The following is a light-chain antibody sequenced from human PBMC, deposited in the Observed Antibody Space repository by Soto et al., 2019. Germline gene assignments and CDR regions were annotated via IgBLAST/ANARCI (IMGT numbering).Light chain of an antibody. CDR1: SSDVGGYNY. V-gene: IGLV2-14*03. Sequence: QSALTQPASVSGSPGQSITISCTGTSSDVGGYNYVSWYQHHPGKAPKLIIYDVTNRPSGVSNPFSGSKSGNTASLTISRLQPEDEADYYCSSYTTSNTRQIVFXTGTKVTVL. CDR2: DVT. CDR3: SSYTTSNTRQIV. J-gene: IGLJ1*01.